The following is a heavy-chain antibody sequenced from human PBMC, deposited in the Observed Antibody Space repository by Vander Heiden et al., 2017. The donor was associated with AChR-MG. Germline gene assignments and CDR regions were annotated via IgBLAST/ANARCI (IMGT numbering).Heavy chain of an antibody. J-gene: IGHJ6*02. Sequence: QVTLRESGPALVKPTQPLTLTCTFSGFSLSTSGMCVSWIRQPPGKALEWLALIDWDDDKYYSTSLKTRLTISKDTSKNQVVLTMTNMDPVDTATYYCARIGLLAAAGWDYGMDVWGQGTTVTVSS. CDR1: GFSLSTSGMC. D-gene: IGHD6-13*01. CDR2: IDWDDDK. CDR3: ARIGLLAAAGWDYGMDV. V-gene: IGHV2-70*01.